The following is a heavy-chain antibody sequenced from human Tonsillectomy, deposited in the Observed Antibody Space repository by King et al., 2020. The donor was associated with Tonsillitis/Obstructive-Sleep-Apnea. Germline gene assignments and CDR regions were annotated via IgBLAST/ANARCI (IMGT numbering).Heavy chain of an antibody. V-gene: IGHV3-7*01. CDR1: GFTFSNYW. CDR3: ARVPYRGNYDAFDI. D-gene: IGHD1-26*01. J-gene: IGHJ3*02. Sequence: VQLVESGGGLVQPGGSLRLSCAASGFTFSNYWMSWVRQAPGKGLEWVTNIKQDGRIRYYVDSVKGRFNISRDTAKNSLFLQMNSLRPEDTAVYYCARVPYRGNYDAFDIWGQGIMVNVSS. CDR2: IKQDGRIR.